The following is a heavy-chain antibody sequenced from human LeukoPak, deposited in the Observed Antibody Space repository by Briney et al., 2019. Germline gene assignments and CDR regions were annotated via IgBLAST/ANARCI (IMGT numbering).Heavy chain of an antibody. Sequence: SETLSLTCTVTGGSISSSSYYWGWIRQPPGKGLEWIGSIYYSGSTYYNPSLKSRVTISVDTSKNQFSLKLSSVTAADTAVYYCAAVDTAMVLDAFDIWGQGTMVTVSS. CDR2: IYYSGST. V-gene: IGHV4-39*07. CDR1: GGSISSSSYY. J-gene: IGHJ3*02. CDR3: AAVDTAMVLDAFDI. D-gene: IGHD5-18*01.